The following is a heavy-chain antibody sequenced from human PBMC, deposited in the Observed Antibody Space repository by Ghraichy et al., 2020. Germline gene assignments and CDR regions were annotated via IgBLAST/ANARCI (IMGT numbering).Heavy chain of an antibody. J-gene: IGHJ4*02. CDR1: GYTFTNYV. CDR3: ALPVAGTGFDF. V-gene: IGHV1-3*01. Sequence: ASVKVSCKGSGYTFTNYVIHWVRQAPGQSLEWMGWINAGSGHTKYSQKLQGRVTITRDTSASTAYMEVSSLRSEDAAVYYCALPVAGTGFDFWGQGTLVTVSS. CDR2: INAGSGHT. D-gene: IGHD6-19*01.